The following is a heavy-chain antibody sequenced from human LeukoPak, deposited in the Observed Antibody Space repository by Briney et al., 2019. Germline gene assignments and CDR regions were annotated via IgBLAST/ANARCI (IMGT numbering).Heavy chain of an antibody. CDR3: AKDQALSLSSSRALDY. Sequence: GGSLRLSCVASGFTFSTYALSWVRQAPGRGLEWVSAISSSGGSPYYADSVNGRFTISRDNSKNTLYLQMNSLRAEDTALYYCAKDQALSLSSSRALDYWGQGTLVTVSS. D-gene: IGHD2-2*01. V-gene: IGHV3-23*01. CDR1: GFTFSTYA. J-gene: IGHJ4*02. CDR2: ISSSGGSP.